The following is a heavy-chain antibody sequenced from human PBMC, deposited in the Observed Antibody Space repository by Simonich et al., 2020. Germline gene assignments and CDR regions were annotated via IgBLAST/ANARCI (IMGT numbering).Heavy chain of an antibody. CDR2: VTPTNGGT. J-gene: IGHJ3*02. V-gene: IGHV1-2*02. Sequence: QVQPVQSGAEVKKPGASVKVSCKASGYTFTGHYMHWWRQATGQGNEWMGCVTPTNGGTKYAQKVQGRGTMTRDTSISTAYMELSRLRSDDTAVYYCARGLLSGSYYAFDIWGQGTMVTVSS. CDR1: GYTFTGHY. D-gene: IGHD1-26*01. CDR3: ARGLLSGSYYAFDI.